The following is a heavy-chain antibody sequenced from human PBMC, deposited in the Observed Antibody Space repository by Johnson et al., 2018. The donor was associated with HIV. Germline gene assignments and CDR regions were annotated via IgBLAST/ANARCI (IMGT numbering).Heavy chain of an antibody. CDR2: IHRGGST. CDR1: GFTVSNNY. CDR3: ARDQLHGAFDI. V-gene: IGHV3-66*02. J-gene: IGHJ3*02. Sequence: EVQLVESGGGLVQPGGSLTLSCAASGFTVSNNYMTWVRQAPERGLEWLSVIHRGGSTVYADSVKGRFTVSRDTSKNTVYLQMNTLRAEDTAVYYCARDQLHGAFDIWGQGTMVTVSS. D-gene: IGHD4-23*01.